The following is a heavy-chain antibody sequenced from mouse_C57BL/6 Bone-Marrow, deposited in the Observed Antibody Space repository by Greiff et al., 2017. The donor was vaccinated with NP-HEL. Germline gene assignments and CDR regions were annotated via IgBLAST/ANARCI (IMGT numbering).Heavy chain of an antibody. CDR1: GFNIKDYY. Sequence: EVQLQQSGAELVRPGASVKLSCTASGFNIKDYYMHWVKQRPEQGLEWIGWIDPENGDTEYASKFQGKATITADTSSNTAYLQLSSLTSEDTAVYYCTTVVARAHYFDYWGQGTTLTVSS. CDR3: TTVVARAHYFDY. J-gene: IGHJ2*01. CDR2: IDPENGDT. V-gene: IGHV14-4*01. D-gene: IGHD1-1*01.